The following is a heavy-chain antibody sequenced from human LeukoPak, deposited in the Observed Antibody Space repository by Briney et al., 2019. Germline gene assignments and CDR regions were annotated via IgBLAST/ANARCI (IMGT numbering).Heavy chain of an antibody. CDR3: ARGVGSGYTDY. Sequence: SETLSLTCTVSGGCISNYYWTWIRQPPGKGLEWIGFISYSGNTNYNPSLKSRVTISLDTSKNQFSLKLISVTAADTAVYYCARGVGSGYTDYWGQGALVTVSS. J-gene: IGHJ4*02. D-gene: IGHD3-22*01. V-gene: IGHV4-59*01. CDR2: ISYSGNT. CDR1: GGCISNYY.